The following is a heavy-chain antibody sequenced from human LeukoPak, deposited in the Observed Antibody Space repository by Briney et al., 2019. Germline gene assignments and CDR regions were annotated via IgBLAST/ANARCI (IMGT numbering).Heavy chain of an antibody. Sequence: SETLSLTCTVSGGSISSSSYYWGWIRQPPGEGLEWIGSIYYSGSTYYNPSLKSRVTISVDTSKNQFSLKLSSVTAADTAVYYCARGTHFDWYPIDYWGQGTLVTVSS. V-gene: IGHV4-39*01. CDR1: GGSISSSSYY. J-gene: IGHJ4*02. D-gene: IGHD3-9*01. CDR3: ARGTHFDWYPIDY. CDR2: IYYSGST.